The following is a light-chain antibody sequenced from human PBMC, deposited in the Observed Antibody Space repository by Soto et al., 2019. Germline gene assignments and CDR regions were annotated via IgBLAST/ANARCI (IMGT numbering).Light chain of an antibody. J-gene: IGLJ3*02. CDR1: NIGSKS. CDR2: YDS. V-gene: IGLV3-21*04. CDR3: QVWDSSSDHGV. Sequence: SYELTQPPSVSVAPGKTARITCGGTNIGSKSVHWYQQKPGQAPVLVIYYDSDRPSGMPERFSGSNSGNTATLTISRVEAGDEADYYCQVWDSSSDHGVFGGGTKLTVL.